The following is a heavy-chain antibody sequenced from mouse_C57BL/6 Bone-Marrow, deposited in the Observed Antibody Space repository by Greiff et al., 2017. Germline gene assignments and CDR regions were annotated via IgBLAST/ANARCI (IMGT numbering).Heavy chain of an antibody. J-gene: IGHJ2*01. Sequence: VQLQQSGAELVKPGASVKLSCKASGYTFTSYWMYWVKQRPGQGLEWIGMIHPNSGSTNYNEKFKSKATLTVDKSSSTAYMQLSSLTSEDSAVYYCARSHYSNYFDDWGQGTTLTVSS. CDR2: IHPNSGST. CDR1: GYTFTSYW. D-gene: IGHD2-5*01. CDR3: ARSHYSNYFDD. V-gene: IGHV1-64*01.